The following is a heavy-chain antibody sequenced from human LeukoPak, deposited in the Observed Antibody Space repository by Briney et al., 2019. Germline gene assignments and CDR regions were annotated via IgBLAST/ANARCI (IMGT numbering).Heavy chain of an antibody. J-gene: IGHJ4*02. CDR1: GFTVSSYW. D-gene: IGHD3-10*01. V-gene: IGHV3-7*01. CDR2: IKKDGSEK. Sequence: GGSLRLSCAASGFTVSSYWMSWVRQVPGKGLEWVANIKKDGSEKHYVDSVEGRFTVSRDDARNLLFLQMNSLRAGDTAVYYCARGGISGGIFDYWGQGALVAVSS. CDR3: ARGGISGGIFDY.